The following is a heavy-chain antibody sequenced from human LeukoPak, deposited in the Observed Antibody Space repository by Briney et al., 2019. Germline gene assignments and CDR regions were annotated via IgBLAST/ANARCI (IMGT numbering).Heavy chain of an antibody. Sequence: GGSLRLSCAASGLTFRGYAMHWVRQGPGKGLEWVAVISYDGSNEDYTDSVKGRFIISRDNSKNTLYLQMNSLRAEDTAVYYCARDGNDFWSGYYSDWGQGTLVTVSS. CDR1: GLTFRGYA. V-gene: IGHV3-30-3*01. J-gene: IGHJ4*02. CDR2: ISYDGSNE. CDR3: ARDGNDFWSGYYSD. D-gene: IGHD3-3*01.